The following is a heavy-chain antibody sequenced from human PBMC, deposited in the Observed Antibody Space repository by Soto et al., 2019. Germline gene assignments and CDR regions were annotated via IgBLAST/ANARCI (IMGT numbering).Heavy chain of an antibody. CDR1: GYSFTSYW. Sequence: GESLKISCQGSGYSFTSYWIGWVRQTPGKGLEWMGMIYPGDSDTRYSPSFQGQVTISRDNSNSTLHLQMSSLRAEDTALYYCARDHATVTPLYFENWGQGTLVTVSS. CDR2: IYPGDSDT. D-gene: IGHD4-17*01. J-gene: IGHJ4*02. V-gene: IGHV5-51*01. CDR3: ARDHATVTPLYFEN.